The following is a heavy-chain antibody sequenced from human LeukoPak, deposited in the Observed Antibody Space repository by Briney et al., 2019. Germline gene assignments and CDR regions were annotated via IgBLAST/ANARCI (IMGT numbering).Heavy chain of an antibody. Sequence: GGSLRLSCAASGFTFSSYAMSWVRQAPGKGPEWVANIKQDGGEKYYVDSVKGRFTISRDNAKNSLYLQMNSLRLEDTAVYYCARSTAGFDFWGQGTLVTVPA. D-gene: IGHD1-1*01. CDR3: ARSTAGFDF. CDR2: IKQDGGEK. CDR1: GFTFSSYA. V-gene: IGHV3-7*01. J-gene: IGHJ4*02.